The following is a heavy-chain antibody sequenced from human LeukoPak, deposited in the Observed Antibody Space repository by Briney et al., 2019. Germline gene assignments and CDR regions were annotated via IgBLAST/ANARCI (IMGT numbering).Heavy chain of an antibody. CDR1: GYSFTSYW. D-gene: IGHD5-18*01. J-gene: IGHJ4*02. V-gene: IGHV5-51*01. Sequence: GESLQISCKGSGYSFTSYWIGWVRQMPGKGLEWMGIIYPGDSDTRYSPSFQGQVTISADKSISTAYLQWSSLKASDTAMYYCAVTTNLPGYSYGYGYWGQGTLVTVSS. CDR2: IYPGDSDT. CDR3: AVTTNLPGYSYGYGY.